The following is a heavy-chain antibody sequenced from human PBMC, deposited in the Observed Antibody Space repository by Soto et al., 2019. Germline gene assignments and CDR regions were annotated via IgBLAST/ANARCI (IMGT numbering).Heavy chain of an antibody. Sequence: GESLKISCKGAVATYSIAWVRQLPGKGLEWMGIIYPGDSDTRYSPSFQGQVTISADKSISTAYLQWSSLKASDTAMYYCARSSWSQYNWFDPWGQGTLVTVSS. CDR3: ARSSWSQYNWFDP. V-gene: IGHV5-51*01. CDR1: VATYS. D-gene: IGHD6-13*01. J-gene: IGHJ5*02. CDR2: IYPGDSDT.